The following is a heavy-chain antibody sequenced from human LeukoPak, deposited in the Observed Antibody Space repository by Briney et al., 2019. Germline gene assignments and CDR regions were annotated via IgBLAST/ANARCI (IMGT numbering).Heavy chain of an antibody. V-gene: IGHV3-30-3*01. J-gene: IGHJ4*02. Sequence: GGSLRLSCAASGFPFSNYAIHWVRQAPGKGLEWVAVISYDGNNNYYADSVKGRFTITRDNSKNTLYLQMNGLRPEDTAVYYCTRSCLRFLEWAPFDYWGQGTLVTVSS. CDR1: GFPFSNYA. CDR3: TRSCLRFLEWAPFDY. D-gene: IGHD3-3*01. CDR2: ISYDGNNN.